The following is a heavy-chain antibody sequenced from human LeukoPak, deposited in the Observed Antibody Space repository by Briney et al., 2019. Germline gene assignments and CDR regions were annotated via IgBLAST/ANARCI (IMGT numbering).Heavy chain of an antibody. D-gene: IGHD5-18*01. CDR3: ARVVTPHDAFDI. CDR1: GGTFSSYA. Sequence: ASVKASCKASGGTFSSYAISWVRQAPGQGLEWMGRIIPIFGIANYAQKFQGRVTITADKSTSTAYMELSSLRSEDTAVYYCARVVTPHDAFDIWGQGTMVTVSS. CDR2: IIPIFGIA. J-gene: IGHJ3*02. V-gene: IGHV1-69*04.